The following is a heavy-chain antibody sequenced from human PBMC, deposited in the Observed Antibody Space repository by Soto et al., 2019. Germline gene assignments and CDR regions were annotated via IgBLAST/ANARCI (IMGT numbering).Heavy chain of an antibody. D-gene: IGHD4-4*01. CDR2: VHPNSGGT. CDR3: AKELQRGMDV. V-gene: IGHV1-2*02. J-gene: IGHJ6*02. CDR1: GYTFSVYH. Sequence: ASVKVSCKTSGYTFSVYHMHWVRQAPGQGLEWMGWVHPNSGGTNYAQSFEGRVTMTRDTSINTAYMELSRLTSDDTAVYYCAKELQRGMDVWGQGNTVTVYS.